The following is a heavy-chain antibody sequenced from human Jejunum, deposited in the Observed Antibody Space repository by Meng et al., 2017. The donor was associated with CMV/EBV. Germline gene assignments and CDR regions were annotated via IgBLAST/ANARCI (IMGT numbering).Heavy chain of an antibody. V-gene: IGHV4-34*01. CDR1: GGSFSAYT. J-gene: IGHJ4*02. Sequence: QVQLQEWGEGLLKPSETLSLTCTLSGGSFSAYTWSWIRQAPGKGLEWIAEVDHLRRTNFNPSLKSRVSISRDTSRDQFSLRLNSVTAADTAVYYCATADEYAIKYWGQGTLVTVSS. CDR3: ATADEYAIKY. D-gene: IGHD5-12*01. CDR2: VDHLRRT.